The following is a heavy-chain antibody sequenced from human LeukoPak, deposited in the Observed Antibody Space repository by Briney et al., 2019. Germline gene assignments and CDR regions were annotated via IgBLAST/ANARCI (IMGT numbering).Heavy chain of an antibody. CDR1: GFTFSSFA. CDR3: AKGCVNKYYCFDF. CDR2: ISDSGVST. Sequence: KTGGSLRLSCAASGFTFSSFALSWVRQAPGKGLEWVSAISDSGVSTNYADSVQGRFTISRDNSKNTLYLQMDSLRAEDTAIYYCAKGCVNKYYCFDFWGQGTLVTVSS. J-gene: IGHJ4*02. V-gene: IGHV3-23*01. D-gene: IGHD2/OR15-2a*01.